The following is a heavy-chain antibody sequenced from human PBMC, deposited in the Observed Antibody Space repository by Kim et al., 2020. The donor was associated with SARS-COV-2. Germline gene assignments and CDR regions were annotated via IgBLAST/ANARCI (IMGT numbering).Heavy chain of an antibody. V-gene: IGHV3-9*01. CDR1: GFTFDDYA. CDR3: AKDSEREDYGESFDY. Sequence: GGSLRLSCAASGFTFDDYAMHWVRQAPGKGLEWVSGISWNSGSIGYADSVKGRFTISRDNAKNSLYLQMNSLRAEDTALYYCAKDSEREDYGESFDYWGQGTLVTVSS. D-gene: IGHD4-17*01. CDR2: ISWNSGSI. J-gene: IGHJ4*02.